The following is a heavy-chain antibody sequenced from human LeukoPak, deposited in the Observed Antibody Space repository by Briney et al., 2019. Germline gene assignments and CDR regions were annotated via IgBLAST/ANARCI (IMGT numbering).Heavy chain of an antibody. J-gene: IGHJ6*02. V-gene: IGHV1-18*01. Sequence: ASETVSCKASGYTFTSYGISWVRQAPGQGREWMGWISAYNGNTNYAQKLQGRVTMTTDTSTSTAYMELRSLTSDDTAVYYCARSGSSGWSGYGMDVWGQGTTVTVSS. D-gene: IGHD6-19*01. CDR3: ARSGSSGWSGYGMDV. CDR1: GYTFTSYG. CDR2: ISAYNGNT.